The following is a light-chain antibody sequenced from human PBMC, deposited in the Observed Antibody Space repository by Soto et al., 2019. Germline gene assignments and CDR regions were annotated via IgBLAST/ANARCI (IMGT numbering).Light chain of an antibody. V-gene: IGKV3-15*01. CDR2: GAS. CDR3: YLYKNWPHT. CDR1: QSVASN. J-gene: IGKJ4*02. Sequence: DIVMTQAPATVSVSPGERATLSCRASQSVASNLAGYQQRPGQAPRLLIYGASTRATGVAARFSGSGSGTEFTLTVGGLQSEDCAVDYGYLYKNWPHTFGGGTKVELK.